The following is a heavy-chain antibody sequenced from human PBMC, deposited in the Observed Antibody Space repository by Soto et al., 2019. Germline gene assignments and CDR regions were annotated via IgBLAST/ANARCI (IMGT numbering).Heavy chain of an antibody. CDR1: GYAFTSYT. CDR3: ARDTGSGLRVEPGIFEY. V-gene: IGHV1-3*01. D-gene: IGHD1-26*01. Sequence: QVQLVQSGAEVKKPGASVKVSCNPSGYAFTSYTMHWVRQAPGQGLEWMGWINADNGDSKYSQKFQGRVTITRDTSASIAYMELSSRRSEDTAVYYCARDTGSGLRVEPGIFEYWGQGTLVTVSS. CDR2: INADNGDS. J-gene: IGHJ4*02.